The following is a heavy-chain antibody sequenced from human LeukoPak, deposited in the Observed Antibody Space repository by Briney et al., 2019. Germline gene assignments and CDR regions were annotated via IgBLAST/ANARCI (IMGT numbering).Heavy chain of an antibody. D-gene: IGHD1-26*01. V-gene: IGHV4-4*07. J-gene: IGHJ4*02. CDR1: GGSFSGYY. CDR3: AREAESGSSY. Sequence: PSETLSLTCAVYGGSFSGYYWSWIRQPAGKGLEWIGRIYTSGSTNYNPSLKSRVTMSVDTSKNQFSLKLSSVTAADTAVYYCAREAESGSSYWGQGTLVTVSS. CDR2: IYTSGST.